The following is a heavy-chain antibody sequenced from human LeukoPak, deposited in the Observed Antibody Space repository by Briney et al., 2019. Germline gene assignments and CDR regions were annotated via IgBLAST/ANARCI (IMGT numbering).Heavy chain of an antibody. Sequence: GGSLTLSCAASGFTFDIYAMHWVGQAPGKGLEYVSGISDQGGSTYYATSVKGRFTISRDNSKNPLYLQMGSLKAEDTAGYYCAKVDSTGWDDAFDYWGQGTLVTVSS. J-gene: IGHJ4*02. CDR2: ISDQGGST. CDR1: GFTFDIYA. V-gene: IGHV3-64*01. D-gene: IGHD6-19*01. CDR3: AKVDSTGWDDAFDY.